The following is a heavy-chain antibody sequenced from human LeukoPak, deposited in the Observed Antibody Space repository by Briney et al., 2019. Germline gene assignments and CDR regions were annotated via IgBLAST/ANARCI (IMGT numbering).Heavy chain of an antibody. CDR2: ISGSGGST. V-gene: IGHV3-23*01. Sequence: GGSLRLSCAASGFTFSSYAMSWVRQAPGKGLEWVSAISGSGGSTYYADSVKGRFTISRGNSKNTLYLQMNSLRAEDTAVYYCAKDLRDNYYYYGMDVWGQGTTVTVSS. CDR3: AKDLRDNYYYYGMDV. J-gene: IGHJ6*02. CDR1: GFTFSSYA. D-gene: IGHD4-17*01.